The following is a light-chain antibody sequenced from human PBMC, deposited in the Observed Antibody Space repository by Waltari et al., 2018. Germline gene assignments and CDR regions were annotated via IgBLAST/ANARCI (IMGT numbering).Light chain of an antibody. V-gene: IGLV2-14*03. Sequence: QSALTQPASVSGSPGQSISISCTGTSSDVRGYDSVSWYRQHPGKAPTLLIYDVSNRASGVSNRFSGSKSGNAASLTISGLQAEDEADYYCSSYTSRSTLVFGTGTKVTVL. CDR2: DVS. J-gene: IGLJ1*01. CDR1: SSDVRGYDS. CDR3: SSYTSRSTLV.